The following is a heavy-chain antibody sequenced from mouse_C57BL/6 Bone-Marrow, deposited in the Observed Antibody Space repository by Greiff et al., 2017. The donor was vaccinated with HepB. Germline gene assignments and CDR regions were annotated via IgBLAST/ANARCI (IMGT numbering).Heavy chain of an antibody. D-gene: IGHD2-4*01. CDR3: AREGGLPAWFAY. J-gene: IGHJ3*01. Sequence: EVQLVESGPGLVKPSQSLSLTCSVTGYSITSGYYWNWIRQFPGNKLEWMGYISYDGSNNYNPSLKNRISITRDTSKNQFFLKLNSVTTEDTATYYCAREGGLPAWFAYWGQGTLVTVSA. CDR2: ISYDGSN. V-gene: IGHV3-6*01. CDR1: GYSITSGYY.